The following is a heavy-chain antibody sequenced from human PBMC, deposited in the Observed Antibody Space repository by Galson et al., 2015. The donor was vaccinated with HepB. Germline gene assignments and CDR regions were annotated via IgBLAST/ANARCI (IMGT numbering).Heavy chain of an antibody. CDR1: GYTFTSYD. Sequence: SVKVSCKASGYTFTSYDINWVRQATGQGLEWMGWMNPNSGNTGYAQKFQGRVTMTRNTSISTAYMELSSLRSEDTAVYYCARGYCSSTSCYTHYYYYYMDVWGKGTTVTVSS. CDR2: MNPNSGNT. J-gene: IGHJ6*03. D-gene: IGHD2-2*02. V-gene: IGHV1-8*01. CDR3: ARGYCSSTSCYTHYYYYYMDV.